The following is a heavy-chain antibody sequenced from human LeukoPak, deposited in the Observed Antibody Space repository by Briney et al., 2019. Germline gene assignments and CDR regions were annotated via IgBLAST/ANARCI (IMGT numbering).Heavy chain of an antibody. D-gene: IGHD4-17*01. Sequence: GGSLRLSCSASGFSLSDYGMSWVRQAPGKGLEWVSAISGSGGSTYYADSVKGRFTISRDNSKNTLYLQMNSLRAEDTAVYYCAKTHYGDYVYYYGMDVWGQGTTVTVSS. CDR2: ISGSGGST. V-gene: IGHV3-23*01. CDR3: AKTHYGDYVYYYGMDV. J-gene: IGHJ6*02. CDR1: GFSLSDYG.